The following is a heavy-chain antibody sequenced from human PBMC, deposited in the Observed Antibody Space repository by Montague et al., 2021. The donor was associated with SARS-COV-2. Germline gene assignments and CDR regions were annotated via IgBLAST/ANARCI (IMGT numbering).Heavy chain of an antibody. CDR3: ARKDIALGYGVDA. CDR1: GGSMTSALYY. V-gene: IGHV4-31*03. CDR2: ITSSGRT. Sequence: LSLTCSVSGGSMTSALYYWSWIRQRPGKGLEWIAYITSSGRTNYNSSLRSRLSISLDASNSQFSLKLSSATAADTAVYYCARKDIALGYGVDAWGQGTTVTVSS. J-gene: IGHJ6*02. D-gene: IGHD5-12*01.